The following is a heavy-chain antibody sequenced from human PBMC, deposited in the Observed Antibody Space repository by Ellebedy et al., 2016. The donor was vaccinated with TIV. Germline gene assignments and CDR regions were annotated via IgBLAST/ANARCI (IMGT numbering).Heavy chain of an antibody. J-gene: IGHJ4*02. Sequence: AASVKVSCKASGGTFSSYSINWVRQAPGQGLEWMGRIIPILDITNYAQNFQGRVTITADKSTSTAYMELSSLRSEDTAVYYCARGYYYDSSGYPTASLEYYFDYWGQGTLVTVSS. CDR3: ARGYYYDSSGYPTASLEYYFDY. CDR1: GGTFSSYS. CDR2: IIPILDIT. D-gene: IGHD3-22*01. V-gene: IGHV1-69*04.